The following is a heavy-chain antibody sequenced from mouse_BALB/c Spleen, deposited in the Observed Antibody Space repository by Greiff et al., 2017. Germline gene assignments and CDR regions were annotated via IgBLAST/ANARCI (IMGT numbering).Heavy chain of an antibody. CDR3: ASPPYYYGSSYWYFDV. Sequence: EVKVEESGGGLVKPGGSLKLSCAASGFTFSSYAMSWVRQTPEKRLEWVASISSGGSTYYPDSVKGRFTISRDNARNILYLQMSSLRSEDTAMYYCASPPYYYGSSYWYFDVWGAGTTVTVSS. V-gene: IGHV5-6-5*01. CDR2: ISSGGST. D-gene: IGHD1-1*01. CDR1: GFTFSSYA. J-gene: IGHJ1*01.